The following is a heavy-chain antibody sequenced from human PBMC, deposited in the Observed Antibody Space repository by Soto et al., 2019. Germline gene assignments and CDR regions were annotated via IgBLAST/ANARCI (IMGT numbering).Heavy chain of an antibody. J-gene: IGHJ4*02. D-gene: IGHD6-19*01. CDR1: GYTFTSYG. V-gene: IGHV1-18*01. Sequence: ASVKVSCKASGYTFTSYGISWVRQAPGQGLEWMGWISAYNGNTNYAQKLQGRVTMTTDTSTSTAYMELRSLRSDDTAVYYCARDIDVAVAGTCDYWGQGTLVTVSS. CDR3: ARDIDVAVAGTCDY. CDR2: ISAYNGNT.